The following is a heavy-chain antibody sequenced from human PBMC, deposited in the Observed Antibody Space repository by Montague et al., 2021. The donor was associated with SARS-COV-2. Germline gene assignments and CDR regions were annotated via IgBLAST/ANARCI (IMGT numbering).Heavy chain of an antibody. J-gene: IGHJ6*03. V-gene: IGHV4-61*02. CDR2: IYTSGST. CDR1: GGSISSGSYY. CDR3: ARSSGGYCSSTSCYAYYYYYMDV. D-gene: IGHD2-2*01. Sequence: TLSLTCTVSGGSISSGSYYWSWIRQPAGKGLEWIGRIYTSGSTNYNPSLKSRVTISVDTSKNQFSLKLSSVTVADTAVYYCARSSGGYCSSTSCYAYYYYYMDVWGKGTTVTVSS.